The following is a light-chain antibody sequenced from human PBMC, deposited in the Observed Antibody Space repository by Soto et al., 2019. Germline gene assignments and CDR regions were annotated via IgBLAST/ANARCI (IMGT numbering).Light chain of an antibody. CDR1: QSISTY. CDR3: QQSSTTPWT. Sequence: DIQMTQSPSSLSASVGDRVTITCRASQSISTYLNWFQQKPGRAPKLLIYLTSTLQSGVPSRFGGSGSGTDFTLTISSLQPEDFATYYCQQSSTTPWTFGQGTKVDVK. J-gene: IGKJ1*01. CDR2: LTS. V-gene: IGKV1-39*01.